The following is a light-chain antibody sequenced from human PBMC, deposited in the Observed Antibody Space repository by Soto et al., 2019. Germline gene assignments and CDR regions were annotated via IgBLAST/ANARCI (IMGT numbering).Light chain of an antibody. CDR3: QQRSNGFT. CDR1: QSVSSD. Sequence: EIVLTQSPATLSLSPGERATLSCRASQSVSSDLAWYQQKPGQAPRLLIYDASRRATGIPARFSASGSGTDFTLTISSLEPEEFAFYYCQQRSNGFTFGPGTKVEIK. CDR2: DAS. V-gene: IGKV3-11*01. J-gene: IGKJ3*01.